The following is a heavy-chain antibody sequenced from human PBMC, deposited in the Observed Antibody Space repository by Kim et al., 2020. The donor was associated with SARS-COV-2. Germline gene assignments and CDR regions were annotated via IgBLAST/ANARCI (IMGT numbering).Heavy chain of an antibody. V-gene: IGHV4-4*02. J-gene: IGHJ4*02. CDR3: ARGLTMVRGVIVH. D-gene: IGHD3-10*01. Sequence: YNPSLTSRVTISVDKSKNQFSLKLSSVTTADTAVYYCARGLTMVRGVIVHWGQGTLVTVSS.